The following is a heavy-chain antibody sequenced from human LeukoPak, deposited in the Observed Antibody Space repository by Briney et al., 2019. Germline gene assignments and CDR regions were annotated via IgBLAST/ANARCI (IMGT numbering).Heavy chain of an antibody. V-gene: IGHV1-46*01. J-gene: IGHJ4*02. CDR2: INPSGGST. Sequence: ASVKVSCKASGYTFTSYYMHWVRQAPGQGLEWMGIINPSGGSTSYAQKFQGRVTMTRDTSTSTAYMELRSLRSDDTAVYYCARDKTTDYGDEVGLDYWGQGTLVTVSS. CDR1: GYTFTSYY. CDR3: ARDKTTDYGDEVGLDY. D-gene: IGHD4-17*01.